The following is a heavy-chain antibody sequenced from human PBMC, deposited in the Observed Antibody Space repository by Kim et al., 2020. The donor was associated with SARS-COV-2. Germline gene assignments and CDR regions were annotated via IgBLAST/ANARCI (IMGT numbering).Heavy chain of an antibody. Sequence: GESLKISCKGSGYSFTSYWIGWVRQMPGKGLEWMGIIYPGDSDTRYSPSFQGQVTISADKSISTAYLQWSSLKASDTAMYYCARLGATKLDWLLRGYYFDYWGQGTLVTVSS. V-gene: IGHV5-51*01. D-gene: IGHD3-9*01. CDR3: ARLGATKLDWLLRGYYFDY. J-gene: IGHJ4*02. CDR1: GYSFTSYW. CDR2: IYPGDSDT.